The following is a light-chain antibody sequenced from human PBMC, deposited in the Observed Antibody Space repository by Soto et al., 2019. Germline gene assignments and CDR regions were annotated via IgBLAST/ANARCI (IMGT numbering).Light chain of an antibody. J-gene: IGLJ1*01. Sequence: QSVLTQPPSVSGAPGQRVTISCTGSSSNIGAGYDVHWYQRLPGTAPKVLIYNNNNRPSGVPDRFSGSKSGTSASLAITGHQAEDEADYYCQSYDSSLSGSYVFGTGTKVTVL. CDR1: SSNIGAGYD. CDR2: NNN. CDR3: QSYDSSLSGSYV. V-gene: IGLV1-40*01.